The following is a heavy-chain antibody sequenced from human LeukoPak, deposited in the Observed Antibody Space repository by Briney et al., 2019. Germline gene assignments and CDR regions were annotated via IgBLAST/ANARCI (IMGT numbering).Heavy chain of an antibody. D-gene: IGHD3-9*01. CDR1: SYSISSGYY. Sequence: PSETLSLTCTVSSYSISSGYYWGWIRQSPGKGLEWIASINHSGITYYNPSLKSRVTISVDTSKNQFSLKLTSVTAADTAVYYCGRGRLTGYYDYWGQGILVTVSS. V-gene: IGHV4-38-2*02. J-gene: IGHJ4*02. CDR3: GRGRLTGYYDY. CDR2: INHSGIT.